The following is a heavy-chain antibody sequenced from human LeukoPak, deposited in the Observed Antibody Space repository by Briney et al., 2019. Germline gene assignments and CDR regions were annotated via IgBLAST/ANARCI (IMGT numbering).Heavy chain of an antibody. CDR2: IIPIFGTA. CDR1: GGTFSSYA. J-gene: IGHJ4*02. Sequence: SVTVSCTASGGTFSSYAISWVRQAPGQGLEWMGGIIPIFGTANYAQKFQGRVTITADESTSTAYMELSSLRSEDTAVYYCARAVFGYCSGGSCYHRRGYSYGTFDYWGQGTLVTVSS. V-gene: IGHV1-69*13. CDR3: ARAVFGYCSGGSCYHRRGYSYGTFDY. D-gene: IGHD2-15*01.